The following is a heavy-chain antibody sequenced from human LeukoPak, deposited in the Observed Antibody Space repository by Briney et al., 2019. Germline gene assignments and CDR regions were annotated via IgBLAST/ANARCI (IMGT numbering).Heavy chain of an antibody. D-gene: IGHD2-21*02. CDR2: ISYDGSNK. Sequence: GGSLRLSCAASGFTFSSYGMPWVRQAPGKGLEWVAVISYDGSNKYYADSVKGRFTISRDNSKNTLYLQMNSLRAEDTAVYYCAKGYCGGDCYLDYWGQGTLVTVSS. CDR3: AKGYCGGDCYLDY. V-gene: IGHV3-30*18. J-gene: IGHJ4*02. CDR1: GFTFSSYG.